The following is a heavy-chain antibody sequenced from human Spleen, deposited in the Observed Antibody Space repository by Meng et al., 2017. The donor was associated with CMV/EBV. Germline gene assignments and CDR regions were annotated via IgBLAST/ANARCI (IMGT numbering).Heavy chain of an antibody. J-gene: IGHJ4*02. CDR3: ADGEQQLERGLDF. CDR2: INTNTGNP. CDR1: GYTFTSYA. V-gene: IGHV7-4-1*02. Sequence: VQLVQSGAELKKPGASATVSCKASGYTFTSYAMNWVRQAPGQGLEWMGWINTNTGNPTYAHGFTGRFVFSLDTFVSTAYLQISSLQAEDTAVYYCADGEQQLERGLDFWGQGTLVTVSS. D-gene: IGHD6-13*01.